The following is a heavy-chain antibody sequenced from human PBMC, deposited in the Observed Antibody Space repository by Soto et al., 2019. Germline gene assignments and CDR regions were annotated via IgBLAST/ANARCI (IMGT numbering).Heavy chain of an antibody. V-gene: IGHV1-58*02. CDR1: GFTFTSSA. CDR3: AASPSFWQNYYYGAMDV. J-gene: IGHJ6*02. Sequence: SVKVSCKTSGFTFTSSAIQWVRKARRQRLEWKRWIVVGSDNTNYAQKFQEIVTITRDLSTNTIYMDLSGLRSEDTAVYHCAASPSFWQNYYYGAMDVWG. CDR2: IVVGSDNT.